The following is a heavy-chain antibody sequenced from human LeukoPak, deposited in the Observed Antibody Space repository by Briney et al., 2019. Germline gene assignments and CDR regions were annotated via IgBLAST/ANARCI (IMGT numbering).Heavy chain of an antibody. CDR3: ARARINMVRGVMVDY. CDR1: GGSISSGGYS. D-gene: IGHD3-10*01. Sequence: SQTLSLTCPVSGGSISSGGYSWSWIRQPPGKGLEWIGYIYHSGSTYYNPSLKSRVTISVDRSKNQFSLKLSSVTAADTAVYYCARARINMVRGVMVDYWGQGTLVTVSS. V-gene: IGHV4-30-2*01. J-gene: IGHJ4*02. CDR2: IYHSGST.